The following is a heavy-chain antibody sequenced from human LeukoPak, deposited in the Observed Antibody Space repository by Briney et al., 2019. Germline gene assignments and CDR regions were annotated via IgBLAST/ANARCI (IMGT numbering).Heavy chain of an antibody. CDR3: ARDGMVRGGYGMDV. CDR2: INPSAGST. D-gene: IGHD3-10*01. Sequence: ASVKVSCKAFGYTFTSYYMHWVRQAPGRGLEWMGIINPSAGSTSYAQKFQGRVTMTRDTSTSTVYMELSSLRSEETAVYYCARDGMVRGGYGMDVWGQGTTVTVSS. V-gene: IGHV1-46*01. J-gene: IGHJ6*02. CDR1: GYTFTSYY.